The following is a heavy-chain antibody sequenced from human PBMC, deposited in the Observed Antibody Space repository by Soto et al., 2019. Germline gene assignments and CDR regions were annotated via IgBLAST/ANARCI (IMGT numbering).Heavy chain of an antibody. D-gene: IGHD3-22*01. J-gene: IGHJ4*02. CDR3: AHVDVNYYDSSGYFDY. CDR1: GFSLSTSGVG. CDR2: IYWDDDK. V-gene: IGHV2-5*02. Sequence: QITLKESGPTLVKPTQTLTLTCTFSGFSLSTSGVGVGWIHQPPGKALEWLALIYWDDDKRYSPSLKSRLTIPKDTSKNQVVLTMTNMDPVDTATYYCAHVDVNYYDSSGYFDYWGQGTLVTVSS.